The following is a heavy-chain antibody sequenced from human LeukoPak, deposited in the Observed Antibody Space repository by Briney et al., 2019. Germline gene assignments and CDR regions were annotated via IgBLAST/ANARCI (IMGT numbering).Heavy chain of an antibody. V-gene: IGHV3-23*01. CDR3: AKDGRGSYSYRLMDV. CDR2: ISGSGGST. J-gene: IGHJ6*04. CDR1: GFTFSSYA. Sequence: GGSLRLSCAASGFTFSSYAMSWVRQAPGKGLGWVSAISGSGGSTYYADSLKGRFTIPRDNSKNTLSLQMNSLRAEDTAVYYCAKDGRGSYSYRLMDVWGKGTTVTVSS. D-gene: IGHD5-18*01.